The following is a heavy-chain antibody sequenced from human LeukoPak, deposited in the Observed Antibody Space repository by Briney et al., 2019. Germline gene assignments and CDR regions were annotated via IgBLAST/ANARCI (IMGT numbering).Heavy chain of an antibody. J-gene: IGHJ4*02. Sequence: GGSLRLSCAASGFTSRSYSMNWVRQAPGKGLEWISYITSGSSTINYADSVQGRFTISRDNAKNSLYLQMSSLTDEDTAVYYCARGAAGMAYFDYWGQGSLVTVSS. V-gene: IGHV3-48*02. CDR2: ITSGSSTI. D-gene: IGHD6-25*01. CDR3: ARGAAGMAYFDY. CDR1: GFTSRSYS.